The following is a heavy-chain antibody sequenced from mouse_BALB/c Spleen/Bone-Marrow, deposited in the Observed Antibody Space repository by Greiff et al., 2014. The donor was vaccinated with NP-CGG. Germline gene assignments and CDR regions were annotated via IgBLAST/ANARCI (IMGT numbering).Heavy chain of an antibody. J-gene: IGHJ4*01. V-gene: IGHV1S41*01. CDR1: GYTFTCYW. CDR2: IAPGSGST. D-gene: IGHD1-1*01. Sequence: DLVKPGASVKLSCKASGYTFTCYWINWIKQRPGQGLEWIGRIAPGSGSTYYDEMFKGKATLTVDTSSSTAYIQLSSLSSEDSAVYFCARSYYGRAMDYWGQGTSVTVSS. CDR3: ARSYYGRAMDY.